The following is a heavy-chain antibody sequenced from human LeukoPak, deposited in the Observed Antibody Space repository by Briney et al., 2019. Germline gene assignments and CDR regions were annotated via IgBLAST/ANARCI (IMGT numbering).Heavy chain of an antibody. V-gene: IGHV2-70*11. CDR1: GFSLSASGMC. J-gene: IGHJ4*02. CDR3: ARTITTTVAFDY. CDR2: IDWDDHK. Sequence: SGPALVKPTQTLTLTCTFSGFSLSASGMCVTWIRQPPGKALEWLARIDWDDHKYYSASLKTRLTISKDTSKNQVVLTMTNMDPVDTATYYCARTITTTVAFDYWGQGILVTVSS. D-gene: IGHD4-11*01.